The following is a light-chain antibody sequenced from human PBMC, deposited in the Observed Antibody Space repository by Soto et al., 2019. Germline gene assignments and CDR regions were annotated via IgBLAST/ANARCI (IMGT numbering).Light chain of an antibody. J-gene: IGLJ1*01. CDR3: SSYTSSSTFYV. CDR1: SSDVGGYNY. CDR2: DVS. V-gene: IGLV2-14*01. Sequence: QSVLTQPASVSGSPGQSITISCTGTSSDVGGYNYVSWYQQHPGKAPKLMIYDVSNRPSGVSNRFSGSKSGNTASLTIPGLQAEDEADYYCSSYTSSSTFYVFGTVTKVT.